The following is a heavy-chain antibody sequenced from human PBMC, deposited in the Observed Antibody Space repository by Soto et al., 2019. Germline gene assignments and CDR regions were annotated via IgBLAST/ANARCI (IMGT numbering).Heavy chain of an antibody. V-gene: IGHV3-23*01. CDR2: ISGSGDRT. CDR1: GFTFSSYA. CDR3: AKMNGPPH. Sequence: EVQLLESGGGLVQPGGSLRLSCAASGFTFSSYAMSWVRQAPGKGLEWVSAISGSGDRTYYADSVKGWFTISRDNSRNTLYMQMNSLRGEDTAVYFCAKMNGPPHWGQGTLVTVSS. J-gene: IGHJ4*02. D-gene: IGHD2-8*01.